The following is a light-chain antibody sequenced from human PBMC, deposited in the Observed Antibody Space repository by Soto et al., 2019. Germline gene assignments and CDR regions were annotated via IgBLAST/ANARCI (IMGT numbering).Light chain of an antibody. J-gene: IGLJ1*01. V-gene: IGLV2-14*01. CDR2: DVS. CDR3: SSYTGSTTLHQV. Sequence: QSALTQPASVSGSPGQSITISCPGTSSDVGGYNYVSWYQQHPGKAPKLLIYDVSNRPSGASNRFSGSKSGNTASLTISGLQAEDDADYYCSSYTGSTTLHQVFGTGTESPS. CDR1: SSDVGGYNY.